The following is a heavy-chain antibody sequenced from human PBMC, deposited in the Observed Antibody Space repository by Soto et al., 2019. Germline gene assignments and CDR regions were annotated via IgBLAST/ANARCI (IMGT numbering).Heavy chain of an antibody. CDR3: ARGPRDYYYYGMDV. V-gene: IGHV1-2*04. Sequence: ASVKVSCKASGYTFTGYYMHWVRQAPGQGLEWMGWINPNSGGTNYAQKFQGWVTMTRDTSISTAYMELSRLRSDDTAVYYCARGPRDYYYYGMDVWGQGTTVTVPS. CDR1: GYTFTGYY. CDR2: INPNSGGT. J-gene: IGHJ6*02.